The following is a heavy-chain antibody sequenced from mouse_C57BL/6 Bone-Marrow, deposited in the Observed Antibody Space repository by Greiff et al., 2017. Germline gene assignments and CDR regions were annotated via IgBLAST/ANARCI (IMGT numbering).Heavy chain of an antibody. CDR1: GFTFSSYG. CDR2: ISSGGSYT. D-gene: IGHD1-1*01. V-gene: IGHV5-6*01. CDR3: AREDGYWYFDV. J-gene: IGHJ1*03. Sequence: EVQGVESGGGLVKPGGSLKLSCAASGFTFSSYGMSWVRQTPDKRLEWVATISSGGSYTYYPDSVKGRFTISRDNAKNTLYLQMSSLKSEDTAMYYCAREDGYWYFDVWGTGTTVTVSS.